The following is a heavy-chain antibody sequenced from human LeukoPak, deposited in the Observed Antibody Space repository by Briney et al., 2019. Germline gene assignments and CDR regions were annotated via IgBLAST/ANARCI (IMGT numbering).Heavy chain of an antibody. J-gene: IGHJ3*02. Sequence: ASVKVSCKASGGTFSSYAIRWVRQAPGQGLEGMGGIIPIFGTANYAQKFQGRVTITPDESTSTAYMELSSLRSEDTAVYYCARVERGHYYDSSGYYHNAFDIWGQGTMVTVSS. CDR3: ARVERGHYYDSSGYYHNAFDI. D-gene: IGHD3-22*01. CDR2: IIPIFGTA. V-gene: IGHV1-69*13. CDR1: GGTFSSYA.